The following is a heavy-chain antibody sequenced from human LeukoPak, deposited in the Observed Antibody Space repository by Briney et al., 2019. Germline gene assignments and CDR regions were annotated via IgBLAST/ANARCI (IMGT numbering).Heavy chain of an antibody. D-gene: IGHD1-26*01. CDR2: IKSKTDGGTT. Sequence: GGSLSLSCAASGCTFSNAWMIWVRQAPGRGVEWVGRIKSKTDGGTTDYAAPVKGRFTISRDDSKNTLYLQMNSLKTEDTDVYYCRSKGIVGVEERDFDYWGQGTLVTVSS. CDR3: RSKGIVGVEERDFDY. V-gene: IGHV3-15*01. J-gene: IGHJ4*02. CDR1: GCTFSNAW.